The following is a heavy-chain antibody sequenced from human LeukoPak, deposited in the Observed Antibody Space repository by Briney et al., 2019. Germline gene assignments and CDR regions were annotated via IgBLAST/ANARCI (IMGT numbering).Heavy chain of an antibody. V-gene: IGHV1-18*01. J-gene: IGHJ5*02. CDR1: GYTFTTYG. D-gene: IGHD6-13*01. Sequence: GASVKISCKASGYTFTTYGISWVRQAPGQGLEWMGWISAYNGDTNYAQKLQGRVTMTTDTSTSTAYMELRSLRSDDTAVYYCARGSSSSWYSGNWFDPWGQGTLVTVSS. CDR3: ARGSSSSWYSGNWFDP. CDR2: ISAYNGDT.